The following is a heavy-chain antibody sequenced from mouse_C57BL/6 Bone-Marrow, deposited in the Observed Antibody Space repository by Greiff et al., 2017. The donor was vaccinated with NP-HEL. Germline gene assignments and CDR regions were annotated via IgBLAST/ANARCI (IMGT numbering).Heavy chain of an antibody. CDR1: GFTFSDYY. CDR3: ARAPNWDNWYFDV. J-gene: IGHJ1*03. D-gene: IGHD4-1*01. V-gene: IGHV5-16*01. CDR2: INYDGSST. Sequence: EVKLLESEGGLVQPGSSMKLSCTASGFTFSDYYMAWVRQVPEKGLEWVANINYDGSSTYYLDSLKSRFIISRDNAKNILYLQMSSLKSEDTATYYCARAPNWDNWYFDVWGTGTTVTVSS.